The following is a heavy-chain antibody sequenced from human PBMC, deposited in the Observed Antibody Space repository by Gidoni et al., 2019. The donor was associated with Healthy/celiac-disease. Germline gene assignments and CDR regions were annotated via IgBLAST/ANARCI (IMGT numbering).Heavy chain of an antibody. Sequence: EVQLLESGGGLVQPGGSLRLSCAASGFTFSSYWMSWVRQAPGKGLEWVANIKQDGSEKYYVDSVKGRFTISRDNAKNSLYLQMNSLRAEDTAVYYCARVGVRGLWPFDYWGQGTLVTVSS. CDR1: GFTFSSYW. J-gene: IGHJ4*02. V-gene: IGHV3-7*04. CDR3: ARVGVRGLWPFDY. CDR2: IKQDGSEK. D-gene: IGHD3-10*01.